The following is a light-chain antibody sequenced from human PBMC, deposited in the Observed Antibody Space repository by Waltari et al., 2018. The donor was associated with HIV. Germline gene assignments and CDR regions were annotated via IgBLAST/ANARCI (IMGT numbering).Light chain of an antibody. J-gene: IGLJ2*01. Sequence: QSVFTQPPSVSAAPGHKVTFSCSGGSCNIEHNVVSWYQQLPGTAPKLLIYDTDKRPSGIPDRFSGSKSCTSATLAITGLQTGDEADYYCGTWDSSLSLLVFGGGTKLTVL. V-gene: IGLV1-51*01. CDR3: GTWDSSLSLLV. CDR2: DTD. CDR1: SCNIEHNV.